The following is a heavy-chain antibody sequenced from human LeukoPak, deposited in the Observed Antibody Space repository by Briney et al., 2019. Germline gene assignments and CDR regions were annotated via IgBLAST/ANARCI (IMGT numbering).Heavy chain of an antibody. V-gene: IGHV3-23*01. Sequence: GRSVRLSCATSGFTFSIYAMTWVRQAPGKGLEWVSTVSGSGGSTYYADSVKGRFTISRDNSKNTLYLQMNRLRAEDTAVYYCAKESTVTPGNVNWFDTWGQGTLVTVSS. J-gene: IGHJ5*02. D-gene: IGHD4-17*01. CDR2: VSGSGGST. CDR3: AKESTVTPGNVNWFDT. CDR1: GFTFSIYA.